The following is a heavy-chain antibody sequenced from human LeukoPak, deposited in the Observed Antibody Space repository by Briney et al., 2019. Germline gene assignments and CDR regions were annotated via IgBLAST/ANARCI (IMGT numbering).Heavy chain of an antibody. CDR1: GFTVSSNY. CDR2: IYSGGST. Sequence: PGGSQRLSCAASGFTVSSNYMSWVRQAPGKGLEWVSVIYSGGSTYYADSVKGRFTISRDNSKNTLYLQMNSLRAEDTAVYYCARIPSAYYYGMDVWGQGTTVTVSS. D-gene: IGHD2-15*01. J-gene: IGHJ6*02. CDR3: ARIPSAYYYGMDV. V-gene: IGHV3-53*01.